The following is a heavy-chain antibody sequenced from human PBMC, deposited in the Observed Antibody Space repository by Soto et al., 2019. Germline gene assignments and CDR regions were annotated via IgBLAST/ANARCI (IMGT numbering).Heavy chain of an antibody. CDR3: ARGYDYGPFDY. D-gene: IGHD5-12*01. Sequence: QLQLQESGPGLVKPSETLSLTCTVSGGSISSSSYYWGWIRQPPGKGLEWIGSIYYSGSTYYNPSLKSRVTISVDTSKNQFSLKLSSVTAADTAVYYCARGYDYGPFDYWGQGTLVTVSS. CDR2: IYYSGST. J-gene: IGHJ4*02. V-gene: IGHV4-39*01. CDR1: GGSISSSSYY.